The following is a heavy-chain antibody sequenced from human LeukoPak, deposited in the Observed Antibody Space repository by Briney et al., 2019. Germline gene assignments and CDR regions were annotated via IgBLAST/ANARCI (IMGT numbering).Heavy chain of an antibody. CDR1: EFSFSRSW. V-gene: IGHV3-7*05. CDR3: GGGGY. CDR2: IKQDGSAK. D-gene: IGHD6-25*01. J-gene: IGHJ4*02. Sequence: GGSLRLSCAASEFSFSRSWMNWVRQAPGKGLEWVANIKQDGSAKYYVDSVEGRFTISRDNAKNSLYLQMNSLRAEDTVVYYGGGGGYWGQGIQVTVSS.